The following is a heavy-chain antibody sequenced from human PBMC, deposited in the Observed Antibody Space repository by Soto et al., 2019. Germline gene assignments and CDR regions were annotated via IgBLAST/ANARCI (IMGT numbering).Heavy chain of an antibody. D-gene: IGHD1-26*01. CDR1: GGSISSYY. V-gene: IGHV4-59*12. J-gene: IGHJ4*02. CDR3: ARDGRALDY. Sequence: QVQLQESGPGLVKPSETLSLTCTVSGGSISSYYWSWIRQPPGKGLEWIGYIYYSGSTNYNPSLKSRVTISVDTSKNQFSLKLSSVTAADTAVYYCARDGRALDYWGQGTLVTVSS. CDR2: IYYSGST.